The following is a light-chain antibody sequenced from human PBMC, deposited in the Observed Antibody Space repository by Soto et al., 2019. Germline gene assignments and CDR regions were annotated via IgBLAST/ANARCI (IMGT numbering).Light chain of an antibody. Sequence: EIQMTQSPSSLSASVVDRVTITCRASQGISTWLAWYQQKAGKAPNLLIYGASNLHSGVPSRFSGSGSGTNFTLTISSLQPEDFATYYCQKANSFPINFGQGTRLEIK. V-gene: IGKV1-12*01. CDR1: QGISTW. J-gene: IGKJ5*01. CDR2: GAS. CDR3: QKANSFPIN.